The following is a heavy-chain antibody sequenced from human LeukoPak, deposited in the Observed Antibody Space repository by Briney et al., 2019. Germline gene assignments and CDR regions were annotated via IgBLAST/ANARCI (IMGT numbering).Heavy chain of an antibody. CDR1: GGSISSYY. CDR3: ARASDIVVVRGAFDI. CDR2: IYTSGST. J-gene: IGHJ3*02. D-gene: IGHD2-15*01. Sequence: SETLSITCTVPGGSISSYYWSWIRHPAGKGLEWIGRIYTSGSTNYNPSLKSRVTMSVDTSKNQFSLKLSSVTAADTAVYYCARASDIVVVRGAFDIWGQGTMVTVSS. V-gene: IGHV4-4*07.